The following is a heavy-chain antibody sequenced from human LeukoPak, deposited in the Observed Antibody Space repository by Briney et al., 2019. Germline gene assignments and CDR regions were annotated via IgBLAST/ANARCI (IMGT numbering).Heavy chain of an antibody. CDR3: ARGRRYQLLHNWFDP. Sequence: SETPSLTCAVYGGSFSGYYWSWIRQPPGKGLEWIGEINHSGSTNYNPSLKSRVTISVDTSKNQFSLKLSSVTAADTAVYYCARGRRYQLLHNWFDPWGQGTLVTVSS. D-gene: IGHD2-2*01. V-gene: IGHV4-34*01. CDR2: INHSGST. J-gene: IGHJ5*02. CDR1: GGSFSGYY.